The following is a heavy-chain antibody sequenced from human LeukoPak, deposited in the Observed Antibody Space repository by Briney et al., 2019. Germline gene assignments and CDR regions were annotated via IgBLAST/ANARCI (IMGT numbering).Heavy chain of an antibody. J-gene: IGHJ4*02. CDR3: AKDYAADIVVVVAATVLDY. Sequence: PGRSLRLSCAASGFTFSSYGMHWVRQAPGKGLEWVAVISYDGSNKYYADSVKGRFTISRDNSKNTLYLQMNSLRAEDTAVYYCAKDYAADIVVVVAATVLDYWGQGALVTVSS. CDR2: ISYDGSNK. V-gene: IGHV3-30*18. D-gene: IGHD2-15*01. CDR1: GFTFSSYG.